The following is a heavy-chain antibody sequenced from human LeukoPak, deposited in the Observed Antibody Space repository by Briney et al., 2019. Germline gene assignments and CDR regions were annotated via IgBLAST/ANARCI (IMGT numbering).Heavy chain of an antibody. Sequence: ASVKVSCKASGGTFSSYAISWVRQAPGQGLEWMGGIIPIFGTANYAQKFQGRVTITADESTSTAYMELSSLRSEDTAVYYCARVGVEGDFDWLLNYWGQGTLVTVSS. D-gene: IGHD3-9*01. V-gene: IGHV1-69*01. CDR2: IIPIFGTA. CDR1: GGTFSSYA. CDR3: ARVGVEGDFDWLLNY. J-gene: IGHJ4*02.